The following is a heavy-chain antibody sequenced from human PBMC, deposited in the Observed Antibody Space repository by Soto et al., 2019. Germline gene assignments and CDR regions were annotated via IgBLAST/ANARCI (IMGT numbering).Heavy chain of an antibody. Sequence: SETLSLTCTASGGSISSSNYYWGWVRQPPGKGLEWIVSINYSGSTYSNPSLKSRITISVDTSKNQFSLKLTSVTAADTAVYYCAKLRGGQQLVSYFDYWGQGTLVTVSS. J-gene: IGHJ4*02. D-gene: IGHD6-13*01. CDR1: GGSISSSNYY. V-gene: IGHV4-39*01. CDR2: INYSGST. CDR3: AKLRGGQQLVSYFDY.